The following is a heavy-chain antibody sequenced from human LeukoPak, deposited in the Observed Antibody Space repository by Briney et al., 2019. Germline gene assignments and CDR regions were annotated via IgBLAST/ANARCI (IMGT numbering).Heavy chain of an antibody. V-gene: IGHV4-39*01. J-gene: IGHJ4*02. CDR1: GGSITSSTYY. CDR2: IYYSGSGST. Sequence: MPSETLSLTCTVSGGSITSSTYYWGWIRQPPGRGLEWIGSIYYSGSGSTYYNPSLQSRVTISVDTSKNQLSLKLSSVTAADTAVYYCARRLISGWYGTGFGYWGQGNLVTVSS. CDR3: ARRLISGWYGTGFGY. D-gene: IGHD6-19*01.